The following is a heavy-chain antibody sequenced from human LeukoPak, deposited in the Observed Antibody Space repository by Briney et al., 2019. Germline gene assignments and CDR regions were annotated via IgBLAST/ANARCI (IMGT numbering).Heavy chain of an antibody. CDR2: ISDTGGNT. CDR3: AKGRTNDY. V-gene: IGHV3-23*01. CDR1: GFTFSTYA. J-gene: IGHJ4*02. D-gene: IGHD1/OR15-1a*01. Sequence: GGSLSVSCAASGFTFSTYAMSWVRQTRERGLEWVSAISDTGGNTFYADSVRGRFTISRDNSKNTLYLQMNSLRDEDTAIYYCAKGRTNDYWGQGTLVTVSS.